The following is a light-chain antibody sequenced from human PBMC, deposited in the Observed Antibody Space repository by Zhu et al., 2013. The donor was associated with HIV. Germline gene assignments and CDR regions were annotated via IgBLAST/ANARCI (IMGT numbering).Light chain of an antibody. CDR1: KLGDKY. V-gene: IGLV3-1*01. J-gene: IGLJ2*01. CDR2: EDS. CDR3: QAWDMFVV. Sequence: SYELIQPPSVSVSPGQTASITCSGDKLGDKYVSWYHQKPGQSPVLVIYEDSRRPSGIPERFSGSNSGNTATLIITGTQTMDEGDFYCQAWDMFVVFGGGTKLTVL.